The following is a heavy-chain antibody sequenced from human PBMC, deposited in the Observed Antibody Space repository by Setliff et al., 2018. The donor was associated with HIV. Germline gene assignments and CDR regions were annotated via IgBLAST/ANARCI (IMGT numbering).Heavy chain of an antibody. Sequence: PSETLSLTCAVYGRSFSGYYWNWIRQSPGKGLEWIGEINHSGGTNYNPSLKSRVTMSIDTSKNQFSLKLSSVTAADTAVYYCARGVGYYYYGLDVWGQGTAVTVSS. J-gene: IGHJ6*02. CDR2: INHSGGT. D-gene: IGHD1-26*01. CDR3: ARGVGYYYYGLDV. V-gene: IGHV4-34*01. CDR1: GRSFSGYY.